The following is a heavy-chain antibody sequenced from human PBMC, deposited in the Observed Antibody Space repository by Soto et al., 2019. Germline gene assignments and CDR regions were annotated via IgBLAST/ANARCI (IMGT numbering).Heavy chain of an antibody. CDR1: GGFVSSGSYY. V-gene: IGHV4-34*01. CDR2: VSHSGGT. D-gene: IGHD1-1*01. J-gene: IGHJ3*02. CDR3: ARVERGTATTVVDAFDI. Sequence: QVQLQQWGAELLKPSETLSLTCAVYGGFVSSGSYYWSWIRQPPGKGLEWIGEVSHSGGTHFNPSVKSLVTISVDTSKNQFSLKMSSVTAADTALYYCARVERGTATTVVDAFDIWGPGTMVTVSS.